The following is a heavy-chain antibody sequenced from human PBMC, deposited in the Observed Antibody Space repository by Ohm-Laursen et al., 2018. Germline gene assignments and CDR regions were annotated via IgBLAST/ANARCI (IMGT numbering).Heavy chain of an antibody. CDR1: GFTFIDYD. V-gene: IGHV3-11*01. CDR2: ITSGGGII. J-gene: IGHJ6*02. D-gene: IGHD3-22*01. Sequence: SLRLSCVASGFTFIDYDMSWIRQTPGKGLEWLSYITSGGGIIYSADSVKGRFTISRDNDEDTLYLQMNSLRAEDTAIYYCARHDSSDSPSHYYYYTMDVWGQGTTVTVSS. CDR3: ARHDSSDSPSHYYYYTMDV.